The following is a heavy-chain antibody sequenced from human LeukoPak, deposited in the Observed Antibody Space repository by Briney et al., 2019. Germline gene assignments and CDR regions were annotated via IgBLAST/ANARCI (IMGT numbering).Heavy chain of an antibody. D-gene: IGHD3-10*01. CDR3: AKDSKVLPSTQWYFQH. CDR1: GFTFSSYG. Sequence: PGRSLRLSCAASGFTFSSYGMHWVRQAPGKGLEWVAVISYDGSNKYYADSVKGRFTISRDNSKNTLYLHMNSLRAEDTAVYYCAKDSKVLPSTQWYFQHWGQGTLVTVSS. J-gene: IGHJ1*01. CDR2: ISYDGSNK. V-gene: IGHV3-30*18.